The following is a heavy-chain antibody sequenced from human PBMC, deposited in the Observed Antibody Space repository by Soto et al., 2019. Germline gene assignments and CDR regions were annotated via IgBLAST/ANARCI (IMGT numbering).Heavy chain of an antibody. J-gene: IGHJ3*02. CDR2: IWDGGSNK. CDR1: GFTFSSYG. Sequence: QVQLVESGGGVVQPGRSLRLSCAASGFTFSSYGMHWVRQAPGKGLEWVAVIWDGGSNKYYADSVKGRFTISRDNSKNTLYLQMNSLRAEYAAVSYCARETVTDAFDIWGQGTTVTVSS. CDR3: ARETVTDAFDI. D-gene: IGHD4-17*01. V-gene: IGHV3-33*01.